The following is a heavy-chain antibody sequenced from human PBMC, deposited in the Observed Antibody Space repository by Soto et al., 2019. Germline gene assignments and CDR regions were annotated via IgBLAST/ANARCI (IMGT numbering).Heavy chain of an antibody. D-gene: IGHD2-15*01. CDR2: ISSSSSYI. V-gene: IGHV3-21*04. CDR1: GFTFSSYA. Sequence: GGSLRLSCAASGFTFSSYAMHWVRQAPGKGLEWVSSISSSSSYIYYADSVKGRFTISRDNAKNSLYLQMNSLRAEDTAVYYCAKDLAYCSGGSCYRSSYWYFDLWGRGTLVTVSS. J-gene: IGHJ2*01. CDR3: AKDLAYCSGGSCYRSSYWYFDL.